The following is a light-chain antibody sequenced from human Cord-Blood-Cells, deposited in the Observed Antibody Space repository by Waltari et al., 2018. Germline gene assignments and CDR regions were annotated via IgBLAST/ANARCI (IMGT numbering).Light chain of an antibody. CDR2: DVS. CDR3: SSYTSSSTWV. J-gene: IGLJ3*02. Sequence: QSALTQPASVSGSPGQSITISCTGTSSDVGGYHYVSWYQQHPGKPPKLMIYDVSKRPSGVSNRFSGSKSGNTASLTISGLQAEDEADYYCSSYTSSSTWVFGGGTKLTVL. CDR1: SSDVGGYHY. V-gene: IGLV2-14*01.